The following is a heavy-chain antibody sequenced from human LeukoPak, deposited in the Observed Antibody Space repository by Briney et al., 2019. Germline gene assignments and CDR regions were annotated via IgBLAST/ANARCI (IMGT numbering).Heavy chain of an antibody. Sequence: ASVKVSCKASGYTFTGYYMHWVRQAPGQGLEWMGWINPNSGGTNYAQEFQGRVTMTRDTSISTAYMELSRLRSDDTAVYYCARDLDVKQQLVRNPSWGQGTLVTVSS. CDR3: ARDLDVKQQLVRNPS. CDR1: GYTFTGYY. V-gene: IGHV1-2*02. CDR2: INPNSGGT. D-gene: IGHD6-13*01. J-gene: IGHJ4*02.